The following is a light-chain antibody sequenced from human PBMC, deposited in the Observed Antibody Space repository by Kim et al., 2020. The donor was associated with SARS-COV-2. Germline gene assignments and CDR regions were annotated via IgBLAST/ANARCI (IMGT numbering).Light chain of an antibody. CDR1: QSVSSSY. CDR3: QHYGSSLFT. Sequence: EIVLTQSPGTLSLSPGERATLSCRASQSVSSSYLAWYQQKPGQAPRLLIYGVSSRATGIPDRFSGSGSGTDFTLTISRLEPEDYAVYYCQHYGSSLFTFGPGTKVDIK. V-gene: IGKV3-20*01. J-gene: IGKJ3*01. CDR2: GVS.